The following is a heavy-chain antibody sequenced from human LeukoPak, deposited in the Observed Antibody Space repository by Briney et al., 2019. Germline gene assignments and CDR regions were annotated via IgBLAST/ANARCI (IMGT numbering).Heavy chain of an antibody. CDR2: IYSGGNT. D-gene: IGHD3-10*01. J-gene: IGHJ6*02. CDR1: GVPISTNY. V-gene: IGHV3-53*01. CDR3: ARDHITMIRGVSYYYYGMDV. Sequence: TGGSLRLSCAASGVPISTNYMSLVRQAPGKGPEWVAIIYSGGNTFYADSVKGRFTISRDSSKNTLFLQMISLRAEDTAVYYCARDHITMIRGVSYYYYGMDVWGQGTTVTVSS.